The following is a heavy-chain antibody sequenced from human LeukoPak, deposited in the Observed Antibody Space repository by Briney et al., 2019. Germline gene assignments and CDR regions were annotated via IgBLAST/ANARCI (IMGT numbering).Heavy chain of an antibody. J-gene: IGHJ3*02. CDR1: GFTFSSYG. CDR3: ARQGSYFVDAFDI. Sequence: GRSLRLSCAASGFTFSSYGMHWVRQAPGKGLEWVAVIWYDGSNKYYADSVKGRFTISRDNSKNTLYLQMNSLRAEDTAVYYCARQGSYFVDAFDIWGQGTMVTVSS. D-gene: IGHD1-26*01. V-gene: IGHV3-33*01. CDR2: IWYDGSNK.